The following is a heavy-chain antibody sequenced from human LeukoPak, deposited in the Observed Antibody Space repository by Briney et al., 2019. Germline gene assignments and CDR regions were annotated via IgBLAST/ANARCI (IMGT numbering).Heavy chain of an antibody. J-gene: IGHJ3*02. CDR2: ISSSSSYI. V-gene: IGHV3-21*01. D-gene: IGHD7-27*01. Sequence: GGSLRLSCAASGFTFSSYSMNWVRQAPGKGLEWVSSISSSSSYIYYADSVKGRFTISRDNAKNSLYLQMNSLRAEDTAVYYCARDRELGVDAFDIWGQGTVVTVSS. CDR3: ARDRELGVDAFDI. CDR1: GFTFSSYS.